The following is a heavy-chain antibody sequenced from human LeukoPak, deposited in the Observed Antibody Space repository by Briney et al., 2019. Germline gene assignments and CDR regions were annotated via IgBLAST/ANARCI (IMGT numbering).Heavy chain of an antibody. V-gene: IGHV4-34*01. CDR3: ATRTTYSSGWYWSHWFDP. D-gene: IGHD6-19*01. CDR2: INHSGST. J-gene: IGHJ5*02. Sequence: SETLSLTCAVYGGSFSGYYWTWIRQPPGKGLEWIGEINHSGSTNYNPSLKSRVTISVDTSKNQFSLKLSSVTAADTAVYYCATRTTYSSGWYWSHWFDPWGQGTLVTVSS. CDR1: GGSFSGYY.